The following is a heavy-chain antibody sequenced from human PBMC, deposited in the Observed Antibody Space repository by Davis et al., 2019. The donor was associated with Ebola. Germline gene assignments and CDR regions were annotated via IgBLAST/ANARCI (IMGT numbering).Heavy chain of an antibody. Sequence: PSETLSLTCAVSGDSVSISSGGYNWIRQSPSRGLEWLGRTYYTSKWHNDYGESVKSRITINPDTSTNQLSLQLNSVTPEDTAVYYCVRGWGRSGLDVWGQGTTVTVSS. D-gene: IGHD3-16*01. CDR3: VRGWGRSGLDV. CDR2: TYYTSKWHN. CDR1: GDSVSISSGG. V-gene: IGHV6-1*01. J-gene: IGHJ6*02.